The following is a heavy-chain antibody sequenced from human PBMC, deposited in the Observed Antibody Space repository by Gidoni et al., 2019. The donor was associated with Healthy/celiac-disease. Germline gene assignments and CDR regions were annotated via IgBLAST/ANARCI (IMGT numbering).Heavy chain of an antibody. J-gene: IGHJ4*02. CDR2: ISYDGSNK. D-gene: IGHD1-1*01. CDR1: GFTFSSYA. Sequence: QVQLVESGGGVVQPGRSLRLSCAASGFTFSSYAMHWVRQAPGKGLEWVAFISYDGSNKYYADSVKGRFTISRDNSKNTLYLQMNSLRAEDTAVYYCARELGTTGVFDYWGQGTLVTVSS. V-gene: IGHV3-30-3*01. CDR3: ARELGTTGVFDY.